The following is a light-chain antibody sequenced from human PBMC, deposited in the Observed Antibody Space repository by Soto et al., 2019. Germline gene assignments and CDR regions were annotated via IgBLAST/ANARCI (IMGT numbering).Light chain of an antibody. J-gene: IGKJ1*01. V-gene: IGKV3-20*01. CDR1: LSVASNY. CDR3: RQYGRSPKT. Sequence: EIVLTQSPGTLSLSPGERDTLSCRASLSVASNYLAWYQQKTGQAPTLLIYAASNRATGIPDRFSGSASGTDVTLIISRQEREEFSGYYCRQYGRSPKTFGQGTKEEI. CDR2: AAS.